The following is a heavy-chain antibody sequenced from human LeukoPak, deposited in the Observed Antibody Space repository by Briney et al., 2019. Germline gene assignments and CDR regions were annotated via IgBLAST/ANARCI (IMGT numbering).Heavy chain of an antibody. D-gene: IGHD1-26*01. CDR3: ARESVGGTSSTPYFDY. CDR2: INPNSGGT. CDR1: GYTFTGYY. Sequence: ASVKVSCKASGYTFTGYYKHWVRQAPGQGLEWMGWINPNSGGTNYAQKFQGRVTMTRDTSISTAYMELSRLRSDDTAVYYCARESVGGTSSTPYFDYWGQGTLVTVSS. V-gene: IGHV1-2*02. J-gene: IGHJ4*02.